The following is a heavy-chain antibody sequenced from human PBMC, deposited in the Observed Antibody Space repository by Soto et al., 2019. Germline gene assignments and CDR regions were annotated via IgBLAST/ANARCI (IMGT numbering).Heavy chain of an antibody. V-gene: IGHV1-18*04. D-gene: IGHD4-17*01. Sequence: QVQLVQSGAEVKKPGASVKVSCKASGYTFTSYGISWVRQAPGQGLEWMGWISAYNGNTNYAQKLQGRVTMTTDTSTSTAHMELRSLRSDDTAVYYCARDGWATVTTADAFDIWGQGTMVTVSS. J-gene: IGHJ3*02. CDR2: ISAYNGNT. CDR3: ARDGWATVTTADAFDI. CDR1: GYTFTSYG.